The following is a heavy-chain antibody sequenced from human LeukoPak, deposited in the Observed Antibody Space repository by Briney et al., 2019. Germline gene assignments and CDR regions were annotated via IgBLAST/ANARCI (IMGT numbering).Heavy chain of an antibody. Sequence: PGGSLRLSCAASGFTVSSNYMSWVRQAPGKGPEWVSVIYSGGSTYYADSVKGRFTISRDNSKNTLYLQMNSLRAEDTAVYYCARGSLWSGYTKFDYWGQGTLVTVSS. CDR2: IYSGGST. J-gene: IGHJ4*02. CDR3: ARGSLWSGYTKFDY. CDR1: GFTVSSNY. V-gene: IGHV3-53*01. D-gene: IGHD3-3*01.